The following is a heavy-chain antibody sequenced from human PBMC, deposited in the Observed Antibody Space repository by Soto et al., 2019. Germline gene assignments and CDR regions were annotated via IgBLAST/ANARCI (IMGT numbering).Heavy chain of an antibody. D-gene: IGHD4-17*01. CDR3: ARHVYGGYYYMDV. J-gene: IGHJ6*03. V-gene: IGHV4-59*08. CDR1: GGSISSYY. Sequence: QVQLQESGPGLVKPSETLSLTCTVSGGSISSYYWSWIRQPPGKGLEWIGYIYYSGSTNYNPSLKSRVTISVDTSKNQFSLKLSSVTAADTAVYYCARHVYGGYYYMDVWGKGTTVTVSS. CDR2: IYYSGST.